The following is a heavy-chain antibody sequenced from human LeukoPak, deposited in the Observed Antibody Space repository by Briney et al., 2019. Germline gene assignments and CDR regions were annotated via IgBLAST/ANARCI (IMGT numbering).Heavy chain of an antibody. CDR2: IYSGGNT. Sequence: AGGSLRLSCAASGFTVSSNYLSWVRQAPGKGLEWVSVIYSGGNTYYAGSVKGRFTISRDNSKNTLYLQMNSLRAEDTAVYFCARRYSGSFHDYWGQGTLVTVSS. D-gene: IGHD1-26*01. CDR1: GFTVSSNY. CDR3: ARRYSGSFHDY. J-gene: IGHJ4*02. V-gene: IGHV3-53*01.